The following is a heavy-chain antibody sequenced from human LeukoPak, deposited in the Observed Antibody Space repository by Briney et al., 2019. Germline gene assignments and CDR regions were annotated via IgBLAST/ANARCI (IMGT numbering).Heavy chain of an antibody. CDR1: GFTFTTYG. D-gene: IGHD4-23*01. CDR2: ISGSRDTT. CDR3: ARVSGFVVTPFGPKGRNYFAS. V-gene: IGHV3-23*01. Sequence: PGGSLRLSCAASGFTFTTYGLTWVRQAPGKGLEWVSAISGSRDTTFYADSVEGRFTISRDSSKHTVFLQMNSLRADDTAVYFCARVSGFVVTPFGPKGRNYFASWGQGTLVTVSS. J-gene: IGHJ4*02.